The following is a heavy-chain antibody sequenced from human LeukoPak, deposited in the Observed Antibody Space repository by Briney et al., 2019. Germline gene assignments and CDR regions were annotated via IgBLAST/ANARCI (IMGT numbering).Heavy chain of an antibody. CDR1: GYPFDNFG. J-gene: IGHJ4*01. CDR2: ISAYNGNT. V-gene: IGHV1-18*01. D-gene: IGHD4-17*01. Sequence: ASVKVSCEASGYPFDNFGLTWLRQAPGQGLEWMGWISAYNGNTHYAQKFRGRLTLTTETSTSTAYLELRSLKSDDTAVYYCARDRVGGDLTGVSLYWGQGTLVTVS. CDR3: ARDRVGGDLTGVSLY.